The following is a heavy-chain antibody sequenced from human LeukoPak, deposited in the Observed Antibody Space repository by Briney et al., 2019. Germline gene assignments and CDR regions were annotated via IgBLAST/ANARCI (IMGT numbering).Heavy chain of an antibody. CDR2: IFPGGGEI. CDR1: GFTFSTFA. CDR3: ATCRQVLLPFES. Sequence: GGSLRLSCAASGFTFSTFAMIWVRQPPGKGLEWVSSIFPGGGEIHYADSVRGRFTISRDNSKSTLSLRMNNLRAEDTAIYYCATCRQVLLPFESWGQGTLVTVSS. J-gene: IGHJ4*02. V-gene: IGHV3-23*01. D-gene: IGHD2-8*02.